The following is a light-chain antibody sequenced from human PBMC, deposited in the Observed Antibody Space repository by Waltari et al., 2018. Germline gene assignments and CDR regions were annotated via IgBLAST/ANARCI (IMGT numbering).Light chain of an antibody. CDR3: QQFNTFPLT. Sequence: DIQLTQSPSTLYASVGDRVPITCRASPGIRSWLAWYQQKPGKAPKILIYNASGLESGVPLRFSGSGSGTEFTLTISSLQPDDSATYCCQQFNTFPLTFGGGTQVKIK. CDR2: NAS. V-gene: IGKV1-5*03. CDR1: PGIRSW. J-gene: IGKJ4*01.